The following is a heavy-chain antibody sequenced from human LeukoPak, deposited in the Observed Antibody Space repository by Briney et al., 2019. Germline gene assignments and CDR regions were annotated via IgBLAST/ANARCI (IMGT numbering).Heavy chain of an antibody. V-gene: IGHV3-30*19. CDR2: ISYDGGNK. J-gene: IGHJ4*02. D-gene: IGHD3-22*01. CDR1: GFTFSSYG. Sequence: GGSLRLSCAASGFTFSSYGMHWVRQAPGKGLEWVAVISYDGGNKYYADSVKGRFTISGDNSKNALYLQMNSLRAEDTAVYYCARDRHYYDSSGYLYWGQGTLVAFSS. CDR3: ARDRHYYDSSGYLY.